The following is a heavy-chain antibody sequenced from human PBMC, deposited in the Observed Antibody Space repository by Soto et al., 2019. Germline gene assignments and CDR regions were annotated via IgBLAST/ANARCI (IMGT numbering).Heavy chain of an antibody. CDR3: ARLYCSGGSCYSGDAFDI. J-gene: IGHJ3*02. CDR2: ISTSSRTI. D-gene: IGHD2-15*01. CDR1: GFTFSSYS. Sequence: EMRLVESGGGLVQRGRSLRLSCAASGFTFSSYSMNWVRQAPGKGLEWVSHISTSSRTIYYEDSVKGRFTISRDNAKNSLYLQMNSLRAEDTAVYYCARLYCSGGSCYSGDAFDIWGQGTMVTVSS. V-gene: IGHV3-48*01.